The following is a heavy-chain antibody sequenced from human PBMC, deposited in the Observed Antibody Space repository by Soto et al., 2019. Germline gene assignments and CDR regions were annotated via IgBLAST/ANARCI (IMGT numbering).Heavy chain of an antibody. CDR2: IHDSGST. V-gene: IGHV4-31*03. CDR3: ARVGESGYEGGYYFDY. J-gene: IGHJ4*02. Sequence: QVQLQESGPGLVKPSQTLSLTCTVSGGSIISGGYYWTWIRQHPGKGLEWIGYIHDSGSTDYNPSLKSRLTILVDPSKNQFSLSLSPVTAADSAVYYCARVGESGYEGGYYFDYWGQGTLVTVSS. D-gene: IGHD5-12*01. CDR1: GGSIISGGYY.